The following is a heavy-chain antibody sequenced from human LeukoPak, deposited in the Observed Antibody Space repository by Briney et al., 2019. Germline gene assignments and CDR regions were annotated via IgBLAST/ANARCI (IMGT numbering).Heavy chain of an antibody. CDR3: AKDLGESVEARGFDY. V-gene: IGHV3-23*01. Sequence: QPGGSLRLSCAASGFTFSSYAMSWVRQAPGKGLEWVSAISGSGGSTYYADSVKGRFTISRDNSKNTLYLQMNSLRADDTAVYYCAKDLGESVEARGFDYWGQGTLVTVSS. CDR2: ISGSGGST. D-gene: IGHD1-26*01. CDR1: GFTFSSYA. J-gene: IGHJ4*02.